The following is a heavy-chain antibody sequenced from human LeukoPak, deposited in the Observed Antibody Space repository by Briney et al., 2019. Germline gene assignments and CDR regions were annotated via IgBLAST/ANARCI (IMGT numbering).Heavy chain of an antibody. CDR2: IYYSGST. V-gene: IGHV4-39*07. J-gene: IGHJ4*02. D-gene: IGHD3-3*01. Sequence: SETLSLTCTVSGGSISSSSYYWGWIRQPPGKGLEWIGSIYYSGSTYYNPSLKSRVTISVDTSKNQFSLKLSSVTAADTAVYYRARDLGITIFGVVIMGFDYWGQGTLVTVSS. CDR1: GGSISSSSYY. CDR3: ARDLGITIFGVVIMGFDY.